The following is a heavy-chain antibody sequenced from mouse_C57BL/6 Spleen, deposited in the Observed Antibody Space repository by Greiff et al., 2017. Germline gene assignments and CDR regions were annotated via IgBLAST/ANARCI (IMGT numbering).Heavy chain of an antibody. CDR2: IDPSDSYT. V-gene: IGHV1-69*01. Sequence: VQLQQPGAELVMPGASVKLSCKASGYTFTSYWMHWVKQRPGQGLEWIGEIDPSDSYTNYNQKFKGKSTLTVDKSSSTAYMQLSSLTSEDSAVYYCARYTAVEAPDFDVWGTGTTVTVSS. CDR3: ARYTAVEAPDFDV. D-gene: IGHD1-1*01. CDR1: GYTFTSYW. J-gene: IGHJ1*03.